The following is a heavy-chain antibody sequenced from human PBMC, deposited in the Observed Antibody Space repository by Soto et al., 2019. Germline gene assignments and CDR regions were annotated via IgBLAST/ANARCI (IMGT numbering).Heavy chain of an antibody. CDR1: GYTFTSYY. D-gene: IGHD3-10*01. Sequence: AASVKVSCKASGYTFTSYYMHWVRQAPGQGLEWMGIINPSGGSTSYAQKFQGRVTMTRDTSTSTVYMELSSLRSEDTAVYYCARDRTTMVRGDRAFDYWGQGTLVTVSS. V-gene: IGHV1-46*01. J-gene: IGHJ4*02. CDR2: INPSGGST. CDR3: ARDRTTMVRGDRAFDY.